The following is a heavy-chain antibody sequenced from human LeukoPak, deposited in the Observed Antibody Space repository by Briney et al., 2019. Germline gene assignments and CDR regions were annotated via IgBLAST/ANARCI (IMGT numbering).Heavy chain of an antibody. CDR3: ARVTTVESFDY. J-gene: IGHJ4*02. CDR1: GFTFSTYS. D-gene: IGHD4-23*01. V-gene: IGHV3-21*06. Sequence: GGSLRLSCAASGFTFSTYSMNWVRQAPGKGLEWASSIISDSSYIYYADSVKGRFTISRDNAKNSLYLQMNSLRAEDTAVYYCARVTTVESFDYWGQGTLVTVSS. CDR2: IISDSSYI.